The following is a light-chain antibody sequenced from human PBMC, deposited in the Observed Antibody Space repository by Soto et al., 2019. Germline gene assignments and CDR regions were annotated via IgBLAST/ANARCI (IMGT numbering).Light chain of an antibody. CDR2: GAS. CDR1: QGVGYN. Sequence: EVVMTQSPATLYVSPGERVTLCCRASQGVGYNLAWYQHKPGQAPRLLIYGASTRVTGIPTRFSGSGSGTEFTLTISSLQSEDFAIYYCQQSYTFGQGTKLEIK. CDR3: QQSYT. V-gene: IGKV3-15*01. J-gene: IGKJ2*01.